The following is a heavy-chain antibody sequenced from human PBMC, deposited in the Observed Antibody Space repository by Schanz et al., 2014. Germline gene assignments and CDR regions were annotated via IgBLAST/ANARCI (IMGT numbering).Heavy chain of an antibody. CDR1: GASVSSFY. D-gene: IGHD3-22*01. J-gene: IGHJ4*02. CDR2: VYATGRT. V-gene: IGHV4-4*07. CDR3: ATWRGDDSGGHGQFDY. Sequence: QVQLQESGPGLVKPSETLSLTCAVSGASVSSFYWSWIRQPAGKGLEWIGHVYATGRTKYNPSLKSRVTMSVDTSQKQISLKLPSVTAADTAVYYCATWRGDDSGGHGQFDYWGQGALVTVSS.